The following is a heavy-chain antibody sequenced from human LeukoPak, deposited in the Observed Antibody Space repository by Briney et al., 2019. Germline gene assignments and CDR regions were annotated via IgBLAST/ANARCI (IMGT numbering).Heavy chain of an antibody. CDR1: GLTFGNYA. V-gene: IGHV3-23*01. Sequence: SGGSLRLSCAASGLTFGNYAMGWVRQAPGKGLEWVTAISDTGGSTYYADSVQGRFTISKDKSRNTLCLQMNSLRAEDPAVYYCAKDTQATTATAGNAFDIWGQGTLVTVSS. D-gene: IGHD6-13*01. CDR3: AKDTQATTATAGNAFDI. J-gene: IGHJ3*02. CDR2: ISDTGGST.